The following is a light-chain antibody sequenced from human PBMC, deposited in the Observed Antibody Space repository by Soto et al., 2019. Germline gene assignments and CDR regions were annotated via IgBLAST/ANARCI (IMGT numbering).Light chain of an antibody. CDR3: QQYSDLPMT. CDR2: GAS. CDR1: QTVNNNY. J-gene: IGKJ5*01. V-gene: IGKV3-20*01. Sequence: PLQIARLSGSTSQTVNNNYLAWCQQKPGQAPRLLIYGASRRATGIPDRFSGSASGTDFTLTISRLEPEDFAVYFCQQYSDLPMTFGQGTRLEIK.